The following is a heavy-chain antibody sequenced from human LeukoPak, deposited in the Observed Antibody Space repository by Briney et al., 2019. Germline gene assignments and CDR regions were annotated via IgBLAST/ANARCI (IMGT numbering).Heavy chain of an antibody. V-gene: IGHV4-39*07. D-gene: IGHD6-19*01. CDR2: IYYSGST. Sequence: SETLSLTCTVSGGSISSSSYYWGWIRQPPGKGLEWIGSIYYSGSTYYNPSLKSRVTISVDTSKNQFSLKLSSVTAADTAVYYCAREGSGWYVPLDAFDIWGQGTMDTVSS. CDR3: AREGSGWYVPLDAFDI. J-gene: IGHJ3*02. CDR1: GGSISSSSYY.